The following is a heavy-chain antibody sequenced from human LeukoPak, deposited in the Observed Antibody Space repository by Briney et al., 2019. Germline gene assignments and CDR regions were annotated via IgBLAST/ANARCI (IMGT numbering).Heavy chain of an antibody. CDR1: GGSISSSSYY. Sequence: SETLSLTCTVSGGSISSSSYYWGWIRQPPGKGLEWIGSIYYSWSTSTNPYLKSPVTISVDTSKNQFSLKLSSVTAADTAVYYCARLPPPYYYDSSGYGSDYWGQGTLVTVSS. CDR2: IYYSWST. J-gene: IGHJ4*02. V-gene: IGHV4-39*01. CDR3: ARLPPPYYYDSSGYGSDY. D-gene: IGHD3-22*01.